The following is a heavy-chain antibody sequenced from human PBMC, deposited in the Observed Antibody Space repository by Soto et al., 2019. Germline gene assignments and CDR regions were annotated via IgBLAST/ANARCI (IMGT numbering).Heavy chain of an antibody. CDR3: ARSGRSGDPRIDY. CDR1: SGSIRSLSYY. CDR2: FYYSGST. J-gene: IGHJ4*02. Sequence: QLQLQESGPGLVKPSGTLSPTFTVSSGSIRSLSYYLGWIRQPPGKGPEWIGSFYYSGSTCYNPSLKIRVTIDVDRSKNHFSLLLSSVTAADTAVYYCARSGRSGDPRIDYWGQGTLVTVSS. V-gene: IGHV4-39*01. D-gene: IGHD4-17*01.